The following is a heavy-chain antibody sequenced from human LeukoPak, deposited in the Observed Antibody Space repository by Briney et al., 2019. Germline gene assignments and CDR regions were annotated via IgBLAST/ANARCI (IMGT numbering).Heavy chain of an antibody. V-gene: IGHV3-30*02. Sequence: GGSLRLSCAASGFTFSSYGMHWVRQAPGEGLECMAFIRYDGSNKYYADSVKGRFTISRDNSKNTLYLQMNSLSAEDTAVYYCAKHIYYDSSGYYYLDHWGQGTLVTVSS. CDR3: AKHIYYDSSGYYYLDH. D-gene: IGHD3-22*01. CDR2: IRYDGSNK. CDR1: GFTFSSYG. J-gene: IGHJ4*02.